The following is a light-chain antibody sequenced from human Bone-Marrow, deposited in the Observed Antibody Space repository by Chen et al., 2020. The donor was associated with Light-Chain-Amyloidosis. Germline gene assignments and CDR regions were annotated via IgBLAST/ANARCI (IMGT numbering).Light chain of an antibody. Sequence: QSALTQPPSASGSPGQSVTISCTGTSSAVGGYHYVSWYQHHPGKAPQLIIYGVNNRPSGVPDRFSGSKSGNTASLIVSGLQAEDEADYYCSSYVGSNDYVFGTGTRLTVL. CDR1: SSAVGGYHY. J-gene: IGLJ1*01. CDR3: SSYVGSNDYV. CDR2: GVN. V-gene: IGLV2-8*01.